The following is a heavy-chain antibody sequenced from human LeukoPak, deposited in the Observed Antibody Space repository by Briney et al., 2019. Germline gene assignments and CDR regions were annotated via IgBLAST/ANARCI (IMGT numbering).Heavy chain of an antibody. CDR1: GYTFTGCY. D-gene: IGHD2-2*01. CDR2: INPNSGGT. V-gene: IGHV1-2*02. J-gene: IGHJ4*02. Sequence: GASVKVSCKASGYTFTGCYMHWVRQAPGQGLEWMGWINPNSGGTNYAQKFQGRVTMTRGTSISTAYMELSRLRSDDTAVYYCATDIVVVPAATGGGGYWGQGTLVTVSS. CDR3: ATDIVVVPAATGGGGY.